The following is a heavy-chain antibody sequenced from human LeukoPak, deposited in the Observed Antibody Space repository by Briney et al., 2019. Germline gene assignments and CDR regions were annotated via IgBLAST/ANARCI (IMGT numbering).Heavy chain of an antibody. D-gene: IGHD6-13*01. J-gene: IGHJ4*02. CDR2: IYHSGST. CDR1: GGSISSSNW. CDR3: ARGGTYSSSWRLIDY. Sequence: PSGTLSLTCAVSGGSISSSNWWSWVRQPPGKGLEWIGEIYHSGSTNYNPSLKSRVTISVDKSKNQFSLKLSSVTAADTAVYYCARGGTYSSSWRLIDYWGQGTLVTVSS. V-gene: IGHV4-4*02.